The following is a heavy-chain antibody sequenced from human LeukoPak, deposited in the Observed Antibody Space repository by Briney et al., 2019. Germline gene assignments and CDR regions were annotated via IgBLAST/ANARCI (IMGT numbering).Heavy chain of an antibody. J-gene: IGHJ6*03. CDR3: ARDPGSYYYYMDV. Sequence: GGSLRLSCAASGFTFSSYWMHWVRQAPGKGLVWVSRINSDGSSTSYADSVKGRFTISRDNAKNSLYLQMNSLRAEDTAVYYCARDPGSYYYYMDVWGKGTTVTVSS. CDR1: GFTFSSYW. V-gene: IGHV3-74*01. CDR2: INSDGSST.